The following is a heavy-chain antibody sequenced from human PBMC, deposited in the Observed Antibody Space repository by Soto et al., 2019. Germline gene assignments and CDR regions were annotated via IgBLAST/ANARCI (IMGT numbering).Heavy chain of an antibody. D-gene: IGHD1-1*01. CDR3: ARLLQRSYYYYGMDV. CDR2: IDPSDSYT. Sequence: GESLKISCKGSGYSFTSYWISWVRQMPGKGLEWMGRIDPSDSYTNYSPSFQGHATISADKSISTAYLQWSSLKASDTAMYYCARLLQRSYYYYGMDVWGQGTTVTVSS. V-gene: IGHV5-10-1*01. J-gene: IGHJ6*02. CDR1: GYSFTSYW.